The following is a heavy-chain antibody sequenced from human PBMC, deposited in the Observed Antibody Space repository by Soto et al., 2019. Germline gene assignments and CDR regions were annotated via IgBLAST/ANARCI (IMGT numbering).Heavy chain of an antibody. J-gene: IGHJ4*02. CDR2: ISGTRSNI. Sequence: QVQLVESGGGLVKTRGSLRLSCVASGFSFSDYYMSGVRQAPGKGLEWIAYISGTRSNIYYGDSVKGRFTISRDNAENSVFLQMNNLRAEDTARYYCAKMTSSGWYDPVFHWGQGTLVTVSS. CDR1: GFSFSDYY. V-gene: IGHV3-11*01. CDR3: AKMTSSGWYDPVFH. D-gene: IGHD6-19*01.